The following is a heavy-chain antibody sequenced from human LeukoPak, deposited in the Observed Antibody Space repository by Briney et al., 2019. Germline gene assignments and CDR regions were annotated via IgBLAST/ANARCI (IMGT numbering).Heavy chain of an antibody. Sequence: PSETLSLTCAVSGGSITSHYWSWIRHPPGKRLEWLGFISHCGSSNYHPSLKSRVTMSVDTSKTQFSLRLSSVTAADTAISYCARVRGAVDALGWFDPWGQGTLVTVSS. CDR2: ISHCGSS. CDR3: ARVRGAVDALGWFDP. V-gene: IGHV4-59*11. CDR1: GGSITSHY. D-gene: IGHD1-26*01. J-gene: IGHJ5*02.